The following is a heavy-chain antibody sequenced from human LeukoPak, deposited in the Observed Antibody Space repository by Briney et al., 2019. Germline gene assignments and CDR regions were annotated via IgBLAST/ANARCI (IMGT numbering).Heavy chain of an antibody. V-gene: IGHV4-34*01. CDR1: GGSFSGYY. CDR2: INHSGST. Sequence: SETLSLTCGVYGGSFSGYYWSWIRQPPGKGLEWIGEINHSGSTSYNPSLKSRVTISVDTSKNQFSLKLSSVTAADTAVYYCARRDYYDSSGYYWSYYYYMDVWGKGTTVTVSS. CDR3: ARRDYYDSSGYYWSYYYYMDV. J-gene: IGHJ6*03. D-gene: IGHD3-22*01.